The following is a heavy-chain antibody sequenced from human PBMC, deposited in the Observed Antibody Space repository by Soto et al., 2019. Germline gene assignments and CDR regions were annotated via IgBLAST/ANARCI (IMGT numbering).Heavy chain of an antibody. CDR3: AREAV. CDR2: IKQDGSEQ. Sequence: EVQLVESGGGLVQPGGSLRLSCAASGFTFSGYWMSWVRQAPGKGLEWVANIKQDGSEQFYVDSVKGRFAISRDNAKNSLYLQMNSLRAEDTAVYYCAREAVWGQGTTVTVSS. J-gene: IGHJ6*02. CDR1: GFTFSGYW. V-gene: IGHV3-7*05.